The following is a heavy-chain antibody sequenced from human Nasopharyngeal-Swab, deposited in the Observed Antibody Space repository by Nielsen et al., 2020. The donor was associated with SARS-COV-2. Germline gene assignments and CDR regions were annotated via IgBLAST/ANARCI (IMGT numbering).Heavy chain of an antibody. Sequence: GGSLRLSCEASGFIFSSYWMSWVRQAPGKGLEWVANIKQDGSEKNYVDSVKGRFSISRDTTKNSLYLQMNSLRAEDTAVYYCARSRGGMVRSYYYYYGMDVWGQGTTVTVSS. CDR1: GFIFSSYW. V-gene: IGHV3-7*03. J-gene: IGHJ6*02. CDR3: ARSRGGMVRSYYYYYGMDV. CDR2: IKQDGSEK. D-gene: IGHD3-10*01.